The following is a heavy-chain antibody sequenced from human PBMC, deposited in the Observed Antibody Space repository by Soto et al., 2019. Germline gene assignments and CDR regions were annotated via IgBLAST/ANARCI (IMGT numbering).Heavy chain of an antibody. Sequence: EVQLLESGGGLVQPGRSLRLSCAASGFTFSSYAMSWVRQAPGQGLDWVSAISGSGGTTYYADSVKGRSTISRDNSKNTLSLQMNGLRAEDTAVYYCAKFFVETGGSSGWPWSFHYWGQGTLVTVSS. CDR2: ISGSGGTT. CDR1: GFTFSSYA. D-gene: IGHD6-25*01. CDR3: AKFFVETGGSSGWPWSFHY. V-gene: IGHV3-23*01. J-gene: IGHJ4*02.